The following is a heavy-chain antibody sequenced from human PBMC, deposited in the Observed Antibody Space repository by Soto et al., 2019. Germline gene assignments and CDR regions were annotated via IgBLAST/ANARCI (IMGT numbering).Heavy chain of an antibody. V-gene: IGHV3-30-3*01. CDR3: ARAKDIVVVVAALLFDY. CDR2: ISYDGSNK. D-gene: IGHD2-15*01. Sequence: SLRLSCAASGFTFSSYAMHWVRQAPGKGLEWVAVISYDGSNKYYADSVKGRFTISRDNSKNTLYLQMNSLRAEDTAVYYCARAKDIVVVVAALLFDYWGQGTLVTVSS. J-gene: IGHJ4*02. CDR1: GFTFSSYA.